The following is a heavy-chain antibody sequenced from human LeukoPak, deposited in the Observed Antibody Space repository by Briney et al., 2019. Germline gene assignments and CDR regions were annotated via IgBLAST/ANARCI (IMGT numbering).Heavy chain of an antibody. CDR1: GFTFSSYG. J-gene: IGHJ4*02. CDR2: ISSNGGST. Sequence: QTGGSLRLSCAASGFTFSSYGMHWVRQAPGKGLEYVSAISSNGGSTYYANSVKGRFTISRDNSKNTLYLQMGSLRAEDMAVYYCAREGLDDYVWGTFDYWGQGTLVTVSS. D-gene: IGHD3-16*01. V-gene: IGHV3-64*01. CDR3: AREGLDDYVWGTFDY.